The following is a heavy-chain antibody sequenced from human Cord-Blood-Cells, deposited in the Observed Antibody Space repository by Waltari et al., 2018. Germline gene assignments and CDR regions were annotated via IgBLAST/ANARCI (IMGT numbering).Heavy chain of an antibody. Sequence: QVQLQQWGAGLLKPSETLSLTCAVYGGSFSGYYWSWIRQPPGKGLEWIGEINHSGSTNSNPSLKSRVTISVDTSKNQFSLKLSSVTAADTAVYYCAREWGSGWYGYWGQGTLVTVSS. J-gene: IGHJ4*02. CDR3: AREWGSGWYGY. CDR1: GGSFSGYY. D-gene: IGHD6-19*01. CDR2: INHSGST. V-gene: IGHV4-34*01.